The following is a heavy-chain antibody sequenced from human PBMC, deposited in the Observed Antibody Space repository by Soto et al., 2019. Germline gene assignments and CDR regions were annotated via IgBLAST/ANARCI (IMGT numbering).Heavy chain of an antibody. CDR2: VSPLLGTA. Sequence: QVQLVQSGAEVKKPGSSVKVSCKASGGSFSSYPISWVRQAPGQGLEWMGGVSPLLGTANYAQKFQGRDTITADESTSTAYMELSSLRSEDTAVYYCARVHIVLMRNVLSRNGMDVWGQGTTVTVSS. CDR1: GGSFSSYP. D-gene: IGHD2-8*01. J-gene: IGHJ6*02. V-gene: IGHV1-69*01. CDR3: ARVHIVLMRNVLSRNGMDV.